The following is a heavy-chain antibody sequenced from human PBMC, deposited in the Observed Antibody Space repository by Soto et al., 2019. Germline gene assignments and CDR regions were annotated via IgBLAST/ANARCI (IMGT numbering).Heavy chain of an antibody. CDR1: GYTFTSYA. CDR3: ATHEGGNYRMDV. V-gene: IGHV1-3*01. CDR2: INAGNGNT. J-gene: IGHJ6*02. D-gene: IGHD3-16*01. Sequence: ASVKVACKASGYTFTSYAMHWVGHAPRQRLEWMGCINAGNGNTKYSQKFQTRVTIPRHTSASTAYMQLSSLRSEDTAVYYPATHEGGNYRMDVWGPGTTVTVSS.